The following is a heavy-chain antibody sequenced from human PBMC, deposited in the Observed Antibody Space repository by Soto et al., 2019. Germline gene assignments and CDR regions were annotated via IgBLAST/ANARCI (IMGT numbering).Heavy chain of an antibody. CDR1: GGSISSYY. CDR2: IYYSGST. V-gene: IGHV4-59*01. D-gene: IGHD6-6*01. J-gene: IGHJ6*02. Sequence: SETLSLSCTVSGGSISSYYWSWIRQPPGKGLEWIGYIYYSGSTNYNPSLKSRVTISVDTSKNQFSLKLSSVTAADTAVYYCARDRGVAARFYYYYGMDVWGQGTTVTVSS. CDR3: ARDRGVAARFYYYYGMDV.